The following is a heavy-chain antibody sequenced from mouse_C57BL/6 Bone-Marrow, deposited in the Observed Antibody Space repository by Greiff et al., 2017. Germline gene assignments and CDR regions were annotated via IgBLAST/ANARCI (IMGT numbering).Heavy chain of an antibody. Sequence: VQLQQSGAELAKPGASVKLSRKASGYTFTSYWMHWVKQRPGQGLEWIGYINPSSGYTKYNQKFKDKATLTADKSSSTAYMQLSSLTYEDSAVYYCANYYGSSLWYFDVWGTGTTVTVSS. CDR1: GYTFTSYW. V-gene: IGHV1-7*01. D-gene: IGHD1-1*01. CDR3: ANYYGSSLWYFDV. J-gene: IGHJ1*03. CDR2: INPSSGYT.